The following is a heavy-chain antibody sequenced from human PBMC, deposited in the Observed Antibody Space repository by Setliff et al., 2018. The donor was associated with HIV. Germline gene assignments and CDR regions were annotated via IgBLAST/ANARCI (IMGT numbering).Heavy chain of an antibody. Sequence: PSETLSLTCDVSGDLIRNSYYYWAWIRQSPGRGLEWIGSVYYSGITHYNPSLESRATISVDTSKNQFSLKLTSVTAADTAVYYCARADGDYSVGYWGQGTLVTVSS. CDR3: ARADGDYSVGY. CDR1: GDLIRNSYYY. CDR2: VYYSGIT. D-gene: IGHD4-17*01. V-gene: IGHV4-39*07. J-gene: IGHJ4*02.